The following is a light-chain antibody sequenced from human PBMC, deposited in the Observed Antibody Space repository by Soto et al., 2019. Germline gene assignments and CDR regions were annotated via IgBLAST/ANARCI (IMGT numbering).Light chain of an antibody. CDR2: ENN. CDR3: GTWDSSLSALYV. J-gene: IGLJ1*01. V-gene: IGLV1-51*02. Sequence: QSVLAQPPSVSAAPGQKVTISCSGSSSHIGNNYVSWYQQLPGTAPKLLIYENNKRPSGIPDRFSGSKSGTSATLGITGLQTGDEADYYCGTWDSSLSALYVFGTGTKVTVL. CDR1: SSHIGNNY.